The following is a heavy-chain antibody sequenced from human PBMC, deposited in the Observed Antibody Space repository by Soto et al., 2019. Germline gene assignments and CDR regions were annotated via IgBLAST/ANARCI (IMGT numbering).Heavy chain of an antibody. CDR1: GFTFSTYG. V-gene: IGHV3-23*01. CDR2: ISGSGHRT. Sequence: EVQLLESGGGLVQPGGSLRLSCTASGFTFSTYGMSWVRQAPGKGLEWVSAISGSGHRTYYADSVKGRFTISRDNSKNMLYLQMNSLRAEDTALYYCAKDRGLEGWVVDYWGQGTLVTVSS. CDR3: AKDRGLEGWVVDY. J-gene: IGHJ4*02. D-gene: IGHD1-1*01.